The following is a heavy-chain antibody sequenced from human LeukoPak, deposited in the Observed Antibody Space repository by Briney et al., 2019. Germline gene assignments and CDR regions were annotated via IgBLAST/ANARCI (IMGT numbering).Heavy chain of an antibody. CDR2: IWYSGFT. CDR3: ARVRDWFDP. CDR1: GGSISSGGYY. J-gene: IGHJ5*02. D-gene: IGHD4/OR15-4a*01. Sequence: SETLSLTCTVSGGSISSGGYYWSWIRQPPGKGLEWIGYIWYSGFTYYNPSLKSRVTISVDASKDQFFLKLSSVTAADTAMYYCARVRDWFDPWGQGILVTVSS. V-gene: IGHV4-31*03.